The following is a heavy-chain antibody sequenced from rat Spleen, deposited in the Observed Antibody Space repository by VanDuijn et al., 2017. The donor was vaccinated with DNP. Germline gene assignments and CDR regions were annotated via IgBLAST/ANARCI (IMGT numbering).Heavy chain of an antibody. CDR3: ATHSYGGFSENWFAY. Sequence: EVQVVESGGGLVQPGRSLKLSCAASGFTFSDYNMAWVRQAPMKGLEWVATIIYAGGMTYYRDAVKGRFTISRDKAKSTLYLQMDSLRSEDTATYYCATHSYGGFSENWFAYWGQGTLVTVSS. CDR2: IIYAGGMT. CDR1: GFTFSDYN. V-gene: IGHV5S10*01. D-gene: IGHD1-11*01. J-gene: IGHJ3*01.